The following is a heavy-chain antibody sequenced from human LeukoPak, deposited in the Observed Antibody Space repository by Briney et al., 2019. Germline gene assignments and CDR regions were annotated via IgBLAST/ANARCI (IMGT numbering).Heavy chain of an antibody. J-gene: IGHJ3*02. D-gene: IGHD2-2*02. CDR1: GYTFTSYD. V-gene: IGHV1-8*01. CDR3: ARVPRYCSSTSCYTHAFDI. Sequence: GASVKVSCKASGYTFTSYDINWVRQATGQGLEWMGWMNPNSGNTGHAQKFQGRVTMTRNTSISTAYMELSSLRSEDTAVYYCARVPRYCSSTSCYTHAFDIWGQGTMVTVS. CDR2: MNPNSGNT.